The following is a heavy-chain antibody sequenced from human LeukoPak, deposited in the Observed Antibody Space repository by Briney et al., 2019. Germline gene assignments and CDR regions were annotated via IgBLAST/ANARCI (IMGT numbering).Heavy chain of an antibody. J-gene: IGHJ4*02. CDR3: ARGNYYDSSV. CDR1: GFTVSSNY. D-gene: IGHD3-22*01. CDR2: FYSGGDT. Sequence: PGGSLRLSCAASGFTVSSNYMSWVRQAPGKGLEWVSVFYSGGDTYYADSVKGRFTISRDNSKNTLYLQMNSLRAEDTAVYYCARGNYYDSSVWGQGTLVTVSS. V-gene: IGHV3-53*01.